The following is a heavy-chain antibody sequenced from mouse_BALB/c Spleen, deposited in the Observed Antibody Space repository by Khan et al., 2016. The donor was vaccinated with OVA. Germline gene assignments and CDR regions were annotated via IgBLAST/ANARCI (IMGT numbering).Heavy chain of an antibody. J-gene: IGHJ3*01. CDR2: INPNNGDT. D-gene: IGHD2-1*01. Sequence: VQLQESGAELMKPGASVRLSCKASGYTFTSYYMYWVKQRPGQGHEWIGEINPNNGDTNFNEKFKSKATLTVDKSSNTAYMQLSSLTSEDSAVYYCTRSGYGTFAYWGQGTLVTVSA. V-gene: IGHV1S81*02. CDR1: GYTFTSYY. CDR3: TRSGYGTFAY.